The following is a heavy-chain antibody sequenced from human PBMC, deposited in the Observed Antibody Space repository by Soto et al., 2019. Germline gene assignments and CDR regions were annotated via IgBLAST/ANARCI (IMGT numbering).Heavy chain of an antibody. D-gene: IGHD5-18*01. J-gene: IGHJ4*02. CDR1: GYTFTSYG. CDR3: ARTSISKTAIVTPLDY. Sequence: ASVKVSCKASGYTFTSYGISWVRQAPGQGLEWMGWISAYNGNTNYAQKLQGRVTMTTDTSTSTAYMELRSLRSDDTAVYYCARTSISKTAIVTPLDYWGQGTLVTVSS. V-gene: IGHV1-18*01. CDR2: ISAYNGNT.